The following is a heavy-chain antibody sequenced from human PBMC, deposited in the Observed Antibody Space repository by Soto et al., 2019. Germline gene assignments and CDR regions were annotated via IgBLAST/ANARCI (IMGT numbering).Heavy chain of an antibody. J-gene: IGHJ6*02. V-gene: IGHV3-43D*04. CDR3: AKDIGGYSSIGMDF. CDR2: ISWDGGST. Sequence: HPGGSLRLSCAASGFTFDDYAMHWVRQAPGKGLEWVSLISWDGGSTYYADSVKGRFTISRDNSKNSLYLQMNSLRAEDTALYYCAKDIGGYSSIGMDFWDQGTTVTVSS. CDR1: GFTFDDYA. D-gene: IGHD6-13*01.